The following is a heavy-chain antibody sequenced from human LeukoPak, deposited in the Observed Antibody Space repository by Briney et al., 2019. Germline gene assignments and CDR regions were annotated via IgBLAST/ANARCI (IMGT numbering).Heavy chain of an antibody. D-gene: IGHD2-8*01. CDR1: GYTFSSNG. Sequence: ASVKVSCKASGYTFSSNGLTWVRQAPGQGLEWMGWISAYNGNTNYAQKLQGRVTMTTDTSTSTAYMELRSLRSDDTAVYYCARTRNGGPYYYYYMDVWGKGTTVTVSS. V-gene: IGHV1-18*01. CDR2: ISAYNGNT. CDR3: ARTRNGGPYYYYYMDV. J-gene: IGHJ6*03.